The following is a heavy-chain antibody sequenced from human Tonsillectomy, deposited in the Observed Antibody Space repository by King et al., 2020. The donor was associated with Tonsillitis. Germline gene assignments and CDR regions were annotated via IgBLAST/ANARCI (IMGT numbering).Heavy chain of an antibody. V-gene: IGHV1-46*03. CDR2: INPSGGST. CDR1: GYTFTSYY. D-gene: IGHD3-3*01. Sequence: QLVQSGAEVKKPEASVKVSCKASGYTFTSYYMHWVRQAPGQRLEWIGIINPSGGSTSYAQKFQGRVTMTRDTSTSTVYMELSSLRSEDTAVYYCARDRRRITIFGVVIWSVQGFDPWGQGTLVTVSS. CDR3: ARDRRRITIFGVVIWSVQGFDP. J-gene: IGHJ5*02.